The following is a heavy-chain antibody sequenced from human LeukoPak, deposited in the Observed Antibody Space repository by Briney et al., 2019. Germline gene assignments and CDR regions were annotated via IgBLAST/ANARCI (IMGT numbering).Heavy chain of an antibody. CDR1: GGSISSGGYY. Sequence: SETLSLTCTVSGGSISSGGYYWSWIRQHPGKGLEWIGYIYYSGSTDYNPSLKSRVTISVDTSKNQFSLKLSSVTAADTAVYYCARDLSGYDVFDYWGQGTLVTVSS. CDR2: IYYSGST. V-gene: IGHV4-31*03. J-gene: IGHJ4*02. CDR3: ARDLSGYDVFDY. D-gene: IGHD5-12*01.